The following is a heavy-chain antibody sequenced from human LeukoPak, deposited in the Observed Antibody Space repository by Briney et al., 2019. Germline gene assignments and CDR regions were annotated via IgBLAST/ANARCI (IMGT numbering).Heavy chain of an antibody. CDR1: GFTFSDYY. J-gene: IGHJ4*02. Sequence: PGGSLRLSCAASGFTFSDYYMSWVRQAPGKGLEWVSVIYSGGSTYYADSVKGRFTISRDNSKNTLYLQMNSLRAEDTAVYYCARDRYGDYSYWGQGTLVTVSS. V-gene: IGHV3-66*01. CDR3: ARDRYGDYSY. CDR2: IYSGGST. D-gene: IGHD4-17*01.